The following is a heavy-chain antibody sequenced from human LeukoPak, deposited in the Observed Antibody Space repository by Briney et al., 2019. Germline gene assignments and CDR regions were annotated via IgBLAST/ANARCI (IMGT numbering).Heavy chain of an antibody. Sequence: SETLSLTCTVSGGSISSYYWSWIRQPPGKGLEGIGYIYYRGSTNYNPSLKSRVTISVDTSKNQFSLKLSSVTAADTAVYYCARQVKTYYGSGSFDYWGQGTLVTVSS. CDR3: ARQVKTYYGSGSFDY. J-gene: IGHJ4*02. CDR2: IYYRGST. D-gene: IGHD3-10*01. CDR1: GGSISSYY. V-gene: IGHV4-59*08.